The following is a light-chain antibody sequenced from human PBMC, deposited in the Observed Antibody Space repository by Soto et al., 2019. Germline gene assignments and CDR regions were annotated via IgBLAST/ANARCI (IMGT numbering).Light chain of an antibody. CDR1: QSVRSY. CDR3: QQRSNWPIT. V-gene: IGKV3-11*01. J-gene: IGKJ5*01. Sequence: EIVMTQSPATLSVSPGERATLSCRASQSVRSYLAWFQQKPGQAPRLLIYDASNRATGIPARFSGSGSETDFTLTISSLEPEDFAVYYCQQRSNWPITFGQGTRLEIK. CDR2: DAS.